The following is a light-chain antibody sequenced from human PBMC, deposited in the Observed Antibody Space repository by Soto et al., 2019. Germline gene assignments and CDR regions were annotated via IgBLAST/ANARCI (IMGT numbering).Light chain of an antibody. J-gene: IGKJ4*01. CDR2: GAS. Sequence: EIVMTQSPATLSVSPGERATLSCRASQSVSSNLAWYQQKPGQAPRLLIYGASTRATGIPARCSGSGSGTEFTLTISSLQSEDFAVYYCQQYNNWSPPLTFGGGTQVEIK. CDR1: QSVSSN. V-gene: IGKV3-15*01. CDR3: QQYNNWSPPLT.